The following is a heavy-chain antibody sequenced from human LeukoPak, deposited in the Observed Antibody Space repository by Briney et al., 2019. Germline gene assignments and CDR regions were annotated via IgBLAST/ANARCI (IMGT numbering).Heavy chain of an antibody. CDR1: GDSISTYY. J-gene: IGHJ4*02. V-gene: IGHV4-59*01. Sequence: SETLSLTCSFSGDSISTYYWSWIRQSPGKGLEWIGHIDSSGNTDYNSSLKSRVTISVDTSKSQFSLRLSSVTATDTAVYYCARLRWQLVGPYFDYWGQGILVTVSS. CDR3: ARLRWQLVGPYFDY. CDR2: IDSSGNT. D-gene: IGHD1-26*01.